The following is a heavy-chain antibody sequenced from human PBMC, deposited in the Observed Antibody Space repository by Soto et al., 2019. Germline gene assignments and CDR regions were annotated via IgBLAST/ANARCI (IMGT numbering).Heavy chain of an antibody. Sequence: VQLVESGGGVVQPGRSLRLSCAASGFTFNSYGMHWVRQAPGKGLEWLAVISYDGSKKYYADSVKGRFTISRDNSKNTLYLQMNSLRAEDTAVYYCAKEIGYSSGWPFDYWGQGTLVTVSS. D-gene: IGHD6-19*01. CDR3: AKEIGYSSGWPFDY. CDR2: ISYDGSKK. V-gene: IGHV3-30*18. J-gene: IGHJ4*02. CDR1: GFTFNSYG.